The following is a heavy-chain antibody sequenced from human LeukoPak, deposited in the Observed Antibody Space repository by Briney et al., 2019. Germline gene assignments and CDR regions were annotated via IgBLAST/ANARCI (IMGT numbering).Heavy chain of an antibody. CDR2: ISSSGSTI. Sequence: GGSLRLSCAASGFTFSDYYMSWIRQAPGKGLEWVSYISSSGSTIYYADSVKGRFTISRDDAKNSLYLQMNSLRAEDTAVYYCARSESGYLYHYYYYGMDVWGQGTTVTVSS. CDR3: ARSESGYLYHYYYYGMDV. D-gene: IGHD3-3*01. J-gene: IGHJ6*02. V-gene: IGHV3-11*01. CDR1: GFTFSDYY.